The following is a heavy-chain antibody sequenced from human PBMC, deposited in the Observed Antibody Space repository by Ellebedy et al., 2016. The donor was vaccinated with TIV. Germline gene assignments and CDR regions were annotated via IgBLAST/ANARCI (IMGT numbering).Heavy chain of an antibody. Sequence: ASVKVSCRASGGTFSISAISWVRQAPGQGFEWMGGIMPTFGPPNYAQKFRGRLTITADESTSTAYMELSSLRSDDTALYYCARGVSRDGHNYDCDYWGQGTLVTVSS. CDR1: GGTFSISA. V-gene: IGHV1-69*13. CDR3: ARGVSRDGHNYDCDY. J-gene: IGHJ4*02. CDR2: IMPTFGPP. D-gene: IGHD5-24*01.